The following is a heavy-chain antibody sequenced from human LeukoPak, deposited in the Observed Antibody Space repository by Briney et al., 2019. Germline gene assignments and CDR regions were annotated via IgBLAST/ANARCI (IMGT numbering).Heavy chain of an antibody. V-gene: IGHV5-51*01. CDR2: IFPDDSDT. D-gene: IGHD2-15*01. J-gene: IGHJ4*02. CDR3: ARQESEMTTPANRYFDL. Sequence: GESLKISCKGSGYNFAHDWIGWVRQMPGKGLEWMGIIFPDDSDTIYSPSFQGHVTISADKSINTAYLQWSDLKASDSAMYYCARQESEMTTPANRYFDLWGQGTLITVSS. CDR1: GYNFAHDW.